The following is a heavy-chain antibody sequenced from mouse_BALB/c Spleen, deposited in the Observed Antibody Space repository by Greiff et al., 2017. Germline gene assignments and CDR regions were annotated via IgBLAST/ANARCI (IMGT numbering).Heavy chain of an antibody. CDR2: IHYSGST. D-gene: IGHD2-1*01. Sequence: DVQLQESGPDLVKPSQSLSLTCTVTGYSITSGYSWHWIRQFPGNKLEWMGYIHYSGSTNYNPSLKSRISITRDTSKNQFFLQLNSVTTEDTATYYCVIYGNYVRSAWFAYWGQGTLVTVSA. J-gene: IGHJ3*01. CDR3: VIYGNYVRSAWFAY. V-gene: IGHV3-1*02. CDR1: GYSITSGYS.